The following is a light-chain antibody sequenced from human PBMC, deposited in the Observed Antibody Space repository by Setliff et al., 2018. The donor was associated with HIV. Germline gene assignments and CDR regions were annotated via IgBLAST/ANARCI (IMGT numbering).Light chain of an antibody. CDR3: CSNTGRNTYV. CDR2: QAT. CDR1: SSDVGCYNL. V-gene: IGLV2-23*01. J-gene: IGLJ1*01. Sequence: QSVLTQPASVSGSPGQSITISCTGTSSDVGCYNLVSWYQQHPGKAPKLRIYQATKRPSRVSNRLSGSKSGNTASLTISVLQAEDGADYYCCSNTGRNTYVFGTGTKVTVL.